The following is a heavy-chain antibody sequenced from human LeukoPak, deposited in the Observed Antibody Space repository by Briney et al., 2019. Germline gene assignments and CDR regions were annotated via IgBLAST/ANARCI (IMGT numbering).Heavy chain of an antibody. CDR3: AREDYLGYCSSTSCYPFDP. D-gene: IGHD2-2*01. Sequence: ASVKVSCKVSGYTLTELSMHWVRQAPGKGLEWMGGFDPEDGETIYAQKFQGRVTITADESTSTAYMELSSLRSEDTAVYYCAREDYLGYCSSTSCYPFDPWGQGTLVTVSS. V-gene: IGHV1-24*01. CDR1: GYTLTELS. CDR2: FDPEDGET. J-gene: IGHJ5*02.